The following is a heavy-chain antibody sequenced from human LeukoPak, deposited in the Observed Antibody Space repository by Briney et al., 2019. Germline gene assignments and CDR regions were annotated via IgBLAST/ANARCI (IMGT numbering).Heavy chain of an antibody. CDR2: IYSGGST. V-gene: IGHV3-66*02. J-gene: IGHJ6*02. Sequence: GGSLRLSCAASGFTDSSNYMSWVRQAPGKGLEWVSVIYSGGSTYYADSVKGRFTISRDNSKNTLYLQMNSLRAEDTAVYYCARGTLDVIGMDVWGQGTTVTVSS. CDR3: ARGTLDVIGMDV. D-gene: IGHD1-1*01. CDR1: GFTDSSNY.